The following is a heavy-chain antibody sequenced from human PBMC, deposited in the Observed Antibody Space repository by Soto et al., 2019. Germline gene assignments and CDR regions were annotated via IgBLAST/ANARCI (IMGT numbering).Heavy chain of an antibody. J-gene: IGHJ4*02. CDR1: GYTFTNYV. CDR2: INAGNGDT. Sequence: QVQLVQSGAEVKKPGASVKVSCKASGYTFTNYVMHWVRQAPGQRLEWMGWINAGNGDTKYSQRFQGRVAITRDTSASTAYMELSSLRSEDTAVDKCARSNRALEPLDYWGQGTLLTVSS. V-gene: IGHV1-3*01. CDR3: ARSNRALEPLDY.